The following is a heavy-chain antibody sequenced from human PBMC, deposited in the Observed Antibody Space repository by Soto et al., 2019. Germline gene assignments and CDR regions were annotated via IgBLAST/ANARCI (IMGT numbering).Heavy chain of an antibody. Sequence: QLHLVQSGAVVKKPGASVTVSCSASGYPVTAYYMHWVRQAPGRGLEWMGGINPATGAAKYTQTFQGRVTVTRDTSTGTVFMDLSGLTSEDTAVFYCARGGGVGVAGSAAFDMWGQGTLVTVSS. D-gene: IGHD3-3*01. V-gene: IGHV1-2*02. CDR2: INPATGAA. J-gene: IGHJ3*02. CDR1: GYPVTAYY. CDR3: ARGGGVGVAGSAAFDM.